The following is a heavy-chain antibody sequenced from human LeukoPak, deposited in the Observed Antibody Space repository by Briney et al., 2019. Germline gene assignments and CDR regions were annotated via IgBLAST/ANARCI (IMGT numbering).Heavy chain of an antibody. CDR1: GGSISTYY. J-gene: IGHJ6*02. CDR2: ILYTGNT. CDR3: AREDPQTTVPEGMDV. Sequence: SETLSLTCTVSGGSISTYYWSWIRQPPGKRLEWIGYILYTGNTNYNPSLKSRVTMSLDTSENQFSLKLSSVPAAETAVYYCAREDPQTTVPEGMDVWGPGTTVTVSS. V-gene: IGHV4-59*01. D-gene: IGHD4-17*01.